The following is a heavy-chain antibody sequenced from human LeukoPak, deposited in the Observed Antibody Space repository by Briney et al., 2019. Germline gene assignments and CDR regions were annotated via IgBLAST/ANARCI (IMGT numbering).Heavy chain of an antibody. Sequence: ASVKVSCKASGYTFTGYYMHWVRQAPGQGLEWMGWINPNSGGTNYAQKFQGWVTMTRDTSISTAYMELSRLRSDDTAVYYCARTEENYDSSGLEFDYWGQGTLVDVSS. CDR3: ARTEENYDSSGLEFDY. J-gene: IGHJ4*02. CDR1: GYTFTGYY. V-gene: IGHV1-2*04. CDR2: INPNSGGT. D-gene: IGHD3-22*01.